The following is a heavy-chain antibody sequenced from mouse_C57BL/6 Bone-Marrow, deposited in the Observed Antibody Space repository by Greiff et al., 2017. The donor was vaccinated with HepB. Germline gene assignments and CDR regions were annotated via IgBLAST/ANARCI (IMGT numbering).Heavy chain of an antibody. CDR2: IYPRDGST. CDR3: ARGSGIYYGSFYAMDY. J-gene: IGHJ4*01. Sequence: QVQLQQSDAELVKPGASVKISCKVSGYTFTDHTIHWMKQRPEQGLEWIGYIYPRDGSTKYNEKFKGKATLTADKSSSTAYMQLNSLTSEDSAVYFCARGSGIYYGSFYAMDYWGQGTSVTVSS. CDR1: GYTFTDHT. D-gene: IGHD1-1*01. V-gene: IGHV1-78*01.